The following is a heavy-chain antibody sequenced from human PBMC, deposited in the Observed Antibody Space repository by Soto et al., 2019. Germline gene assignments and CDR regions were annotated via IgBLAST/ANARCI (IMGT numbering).Heavy chain of an antibody. J-gene: IGHJ4*02. D-gene: IGHD1-26*01. V-gene: IGHV4-59*12. CDR1: NGSISGFY. CDR2: IHYSGRT. CDR3: VRVGVGIGNHFDS. Sequence: PSETLSLTCRVSNGSISGFYLTWVRPPPGKILEWIGYIHYSGRTDYNPSLTSRATMSVDTSKNQFSLNLKSITAADTAVYYCVRVGVGIGNHFDSWGRGTLVTVSS.